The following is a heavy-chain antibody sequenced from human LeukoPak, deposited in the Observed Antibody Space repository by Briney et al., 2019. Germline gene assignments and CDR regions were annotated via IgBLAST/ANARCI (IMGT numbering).Heavy chain of an antibody. CDR1: GFTFSSYG. CDR3: AKGRDLWFGEFDAFDI. CDR2: ISGSGGST. V-gene: IGHV3-23*01. J-gene: IGHJ3*02. D-gene: IGHD3-10*01. Sequence: AGGSLRLSCAASGFTFSSYGMSWVRQAPGKGLEWVSAISGSGGSTYYADSAKGRFTISRDNSKNTLYLQMNSLRAEDTAVYYCAKGRDLWFGEFDAFDIWGQGTMVTVSS.